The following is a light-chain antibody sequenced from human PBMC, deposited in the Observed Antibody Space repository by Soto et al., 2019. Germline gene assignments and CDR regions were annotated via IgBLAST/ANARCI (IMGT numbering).Light chain of an antibody. CDR2: DVS. V-gene: IGLV2-11*01. J-gene: IGLJ1*01. CDR1: SSDVGGYNY. Sequence: QSALTQPRSVSGSPGKSVTISCTGTSSDVGGYNYVSWYQQHPGKAPKLMIYDVSKRPSGVPDRFSGSKSGNTASLTISGLQAEEEAAYYCCSYAGSYNNVFGTGTKLTVL. CDR3: CSYAGSYNNV.